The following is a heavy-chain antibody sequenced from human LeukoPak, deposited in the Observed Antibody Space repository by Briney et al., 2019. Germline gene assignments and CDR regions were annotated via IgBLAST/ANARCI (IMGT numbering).Heavy chain of an antibody. CDR3: AREGGTGVFDY. Sequence: GGSLRLSCAASGFTFSSYAMSWVRQAPGKGLEWVSAISGSGGSTYYADSEKGRFTISRDNAKNSLYLQMNSLRAEDTAVYYCAREGGTGVFDYWGQGTLVTVSS. J-gene: IGHJ4*02. D-gene: IGHD2-8*02. CDR1: GFTFSSYA. V-gene: IGHV3-23*01. CDR2: ISGSGGST.